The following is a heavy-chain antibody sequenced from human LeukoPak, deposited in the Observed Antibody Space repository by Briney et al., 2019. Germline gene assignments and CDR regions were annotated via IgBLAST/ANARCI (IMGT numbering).Heavy chain of an antibody. CDR1: GYRFTTYW. V-gene: IGHV5-51*01. Sequence: GESLKISCKASGYRFTTYWIAWVRQMPGEGLEWMGIIYPGDSETRYSPSLHGQVTISADKSISTAYLQWSSLQASDSAMYYCARLSYCGGDCHYNSYFDFWGQGTLVSVSS. J-gene: IGHJ4*02. CDR2: IYPGDSET. D-gene: IGHD2-21*02. CDR3: ARLSYCGGDCHYNSYFDF.